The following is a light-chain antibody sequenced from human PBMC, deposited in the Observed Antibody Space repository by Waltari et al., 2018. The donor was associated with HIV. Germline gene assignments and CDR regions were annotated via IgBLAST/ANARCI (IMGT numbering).Light chain of an antibody. CDR2: KPT. CDR1: ALPKQY. J-gene: IGLJ3*02. Sequence: SFELTQPPSVSVSPGQTARITCSGDALPKQYAYWYQQKPGQAPMLVISKPTERPSGIPERFSGSTSGTTVTLTITAVQAEDEADYYCQSADNSATYRVFGGGTKLTVL. V-gene: IGLV3-25*03. CDR3: QSADNSATYRV.